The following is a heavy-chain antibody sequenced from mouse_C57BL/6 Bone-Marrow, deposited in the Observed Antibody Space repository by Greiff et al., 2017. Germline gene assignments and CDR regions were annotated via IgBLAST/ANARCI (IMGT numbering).Heavy chain of an antibody. V-gene: IGHV1-26*01. CDR2: INPNNGGT. CDR1: GYTFTDYY. Sequence: VQLQQSGPELVKPGASVKISCKASGYTFTDYYMNWVKQSHGKSLEWIGDINPNNGGTSYNQKFKGKATLTVDKSSSTAYMELRSLTSEDSAVYYCARSGSSPYWYCDVWGTGTTVTVSS. D-gene: IGHD1-1*01. CDR3: ARSGSSPYWYCDV. J-gene: IGHJ1*03.